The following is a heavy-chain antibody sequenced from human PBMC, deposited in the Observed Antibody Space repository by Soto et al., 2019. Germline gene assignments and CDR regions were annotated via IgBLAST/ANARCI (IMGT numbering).Heavy chain of an antibody. V-gene: IGHV4-30-2*01. D-gene: IGHD3-22*01. CDR1: GGSINRVDYT. CDR3: ARGINYYDSSGDSWFDP. CDR2: IYHTGTT. J-gene: IGHJ5*02. Sequence: SETLSLTCTVSGGSINRVDYTRACVRQPPEKRREWIGYIYHTGTTYYNMSLKSRVTISVDRSKNQFSLKLSSVTAADTAVYYCARGINYYDSSGDSWFDPWGQGTLVTVSS.